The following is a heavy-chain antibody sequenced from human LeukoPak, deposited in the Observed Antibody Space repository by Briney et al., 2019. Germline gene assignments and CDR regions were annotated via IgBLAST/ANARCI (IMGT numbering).Heavy chain of an antibody. Sequence: PGGSLRLSCAASGFTFSSYSMNWVRQAPGKGLEWVSSISSSRSYIYYADSVKGRFTISRDNAKNSLYLQMNSLRAEDTAVYYCARDSHHKYYYDSSGYYPSNYYYYYGMDVWGQGTTVTVSS. CDR3: ARDSHHKYYYDSSGYYPSNYYYYYGMDV. J-gene: IGHJ6*02. V-gene: IGHV3-21*01. CDR2: ISSSRSYI. CDR1: GFTFSSYS. D-gene: IGHD3-22*01.